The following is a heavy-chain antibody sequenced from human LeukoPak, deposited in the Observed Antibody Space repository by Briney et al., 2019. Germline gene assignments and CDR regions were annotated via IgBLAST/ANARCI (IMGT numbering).Heavy chain of an antibody. J-gene: IGHJ4*02. CDR2: INPSGGST. CDR3: ARIRGLYFDY. CDR1: GYTFTSYY. Sequence: ASVKVSCKASGYTFTSYYMHWVRQAPGQGLEWMGIINPSGGSTSYAQRFQGSVTMTRDTSTSTVYMELSSLRSEDTAVYYCARIRGLYFDYWGQGTLVTVSS. V-gene: IGHV1-46*01.